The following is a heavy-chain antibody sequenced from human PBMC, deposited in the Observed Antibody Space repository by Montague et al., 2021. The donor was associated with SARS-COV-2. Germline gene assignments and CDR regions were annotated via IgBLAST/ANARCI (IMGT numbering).Heavy chain of an antibody. V-gene: IGHV3-21*01. J-gene: IGHJ4*02. CDR1: GFTFSSYS. D-gene: IGHD3-10*01. CDR2: ISSSSSYI. CDR3: ARDFGYYYGSGSYPTFDY. Sequence: SLRLSCAASGFTFSSYSMNWVRQAPGKGLEWVSSISSSSSYIYYADSVKGRFTISRDNAKNSLYLQMNSLRAEGTAVYYCARDFGYYYGSGSYPTFDYWGQGTLVTVSS.